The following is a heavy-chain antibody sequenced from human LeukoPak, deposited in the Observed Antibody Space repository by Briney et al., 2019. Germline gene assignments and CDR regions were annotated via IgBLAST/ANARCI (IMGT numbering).Heavy chain of an antibody. D-gene: IGHD3-22*01. CDR1: GFTFSSYG. J-gene: IGHJ4*02. Sequence: GGSLRLSCAASGFTFSSYGMHWVRQAPGKGLEWVAVIWYDGSNKYYVDSVKGRFTISRDNAKNSLYLQMNSLRAEDTAVYYCAEVNTDWGQGTLVTVSS. CDR2: IWYDGSNK. V-gene: IGHV3-33*03. CDR3: AEVNTD.